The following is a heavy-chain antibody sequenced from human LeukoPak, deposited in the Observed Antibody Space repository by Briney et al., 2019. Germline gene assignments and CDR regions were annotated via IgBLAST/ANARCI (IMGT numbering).Heavy chain of an antibody. D-gene: IGHD1-14*01. CDR2: ISSSSSYI. V-gene: IGHV3-21*01. CDR1: GFTFSSYS. J-gene: IGHJ4*02. CDR3: ARGGGGMADY. Sequence: GGSLRLSCAASGFTFSSYSMNWVRQAPGKGLEWVSSISSSSSYIYYAESVKGRFTISRDNAKNSLYLQMNSLRAEDTAVYYCARGGGGMADYWGQGTLVTVSS.